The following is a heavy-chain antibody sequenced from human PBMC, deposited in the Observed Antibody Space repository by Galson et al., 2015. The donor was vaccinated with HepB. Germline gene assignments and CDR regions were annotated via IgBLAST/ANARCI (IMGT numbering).Heavy chain of an antibody. CDR1: GFSLSARGVR. Sequence: PALVKPTQTLTLTCTFSGFSLSARGVRVNWIRQPPGKAREWLGRIDWDDRKFYSTSLKTRLTISKGTSKNQVVLTMTNVDPADTATYYCARALTTTGDWFDPWGQGTLVTVSP. V-gene: IGHV2-70*04. CDR3: ARALTTTGDWFDP. CDR2: IDWDDRK. D-gene: IGHD1-1*01. J-gene: IGHJ5*02.